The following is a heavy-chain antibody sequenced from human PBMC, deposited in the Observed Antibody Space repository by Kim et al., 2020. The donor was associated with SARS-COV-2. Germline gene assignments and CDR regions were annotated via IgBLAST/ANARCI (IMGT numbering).Heavy chain of an antibody. CDR3: AGLWFRELFPGYYYMDV. V-gene: IGHV1-69*13. D-gene: IGHD3-10*01. CDR1: GGTFSSYA. J-gene: IGHJ6*03. CDR2: IIPIFGTA. Sequence: SVKVSCKASGGTFSSYAISWVRQAPGQGLEWMGGIIPIFGTANYAQKFQGRVTITADESTSTAYMELSSLRSEDTAVYYCAGLWFRELFPGYYYMDVWGTGTTVTVSS.